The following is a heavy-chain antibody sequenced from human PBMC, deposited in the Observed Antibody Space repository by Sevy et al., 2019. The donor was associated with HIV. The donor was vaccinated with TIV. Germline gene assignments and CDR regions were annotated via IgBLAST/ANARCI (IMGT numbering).Heavy chain of an antibody. CDR1: GFIFNDYW. CDR2: IKQDGSEK. Sequence: GGSLRLSCAASGFIFNDYWMSWVRQAPGKGLEWVANIKQDGSEKYYVDSVKGRFTISRDNAKNSLYLQMNSLRAEDTAVYYCARDVSSPYGDYEGYYFDYWDQGNLVTVSS. V-gene: IGHV3-7*01. D-gene: IGHD4-17*01. CDR3: ARDVSSPYGDYEGYYFDY. J-gene: IGHJ4*02.